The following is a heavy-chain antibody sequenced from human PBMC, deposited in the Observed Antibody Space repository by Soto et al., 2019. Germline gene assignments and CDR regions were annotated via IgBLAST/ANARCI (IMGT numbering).Heavy chain of an antibody. Sequence: SETLSLTCTVSGGSISSSSYYWVWIRQPPGKGLEWIGSIYYSGSTYYNPSLKSRVTISVDTSKNQFSLKLSSVTVEDTAMYYCARASSSTSGAIDYWGQGALVTVSS. D-gene: IGHD2-2*01. J-gene: IGHJ4*02. CDR1: GGSISSSSYY. CDR3: ARASSSTSGAIDY. CDR2: IYYSGST. V-gene: IGHV4-39*01.